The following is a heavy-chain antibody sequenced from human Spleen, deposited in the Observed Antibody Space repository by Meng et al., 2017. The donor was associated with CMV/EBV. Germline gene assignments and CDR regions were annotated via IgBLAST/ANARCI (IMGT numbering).Heavy chain of an antibody. V-gene: IGHV4-34*01. CDR3: AREGVPAATTLGWLDP. CDR2: INHSGST. Sequence: YGGSFSGYYWGWIRQPPGKGLEWIGEINHSGSTNYNPSLKSRVTISVDTSKNQFSLKLSSVTAADTAVYYCAREGVPAATTLGWLDPWGQGTLVTVSS. D-gene: IGHD2-2*01. J-gene: IGHJ5*02. CDR1: GGSFSGYY.